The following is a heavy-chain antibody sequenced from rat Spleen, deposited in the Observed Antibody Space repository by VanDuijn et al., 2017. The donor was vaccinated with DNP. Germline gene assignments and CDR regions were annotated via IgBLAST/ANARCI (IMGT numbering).Heavy chain of an antibody. Sequence: EVQLVESGGGLVQPGRSLKLSCAASGFTFSKYGMAWVRQAPTQGLEWVASISTGGGNSYYRDSVKGRFTISRDNAKNTQYLQMDSLRSEDTATYYCTRGYYGYKNAMDAWGQGTSVTVSS. CDR1: GFTFSKYG. J-gene: IGHJ4*01. CDR3: TRGYYGYKNAMDA. CDR2: ISTGGGNS. D-gene: IGHD1-9*01. V-gene: IGHV5S13*01.